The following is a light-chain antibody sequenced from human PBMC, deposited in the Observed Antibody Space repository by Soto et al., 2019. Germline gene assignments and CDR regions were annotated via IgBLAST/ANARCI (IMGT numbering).Light chain of an antibody. V-gene: IGKV3-20*01. J-gene: IGKJ4*01. Sequence: EIVLTQSPGTLSLSPGEIATLSCRASQTVSNNFLAWYQHKPGQAPRLLMYGASRRATGIPDRFSGSGSGTDFTLTIYRLESEDFAVYYCQQYATSPLTFGGGTKVAIK. CDR2: GAS. CDR1: QTVSNNF. CDR3: QQYATSPLT.